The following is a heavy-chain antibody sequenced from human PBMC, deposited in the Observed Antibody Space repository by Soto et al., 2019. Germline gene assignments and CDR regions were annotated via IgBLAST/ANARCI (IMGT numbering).Heavy chain of an antibody. V-gene: IGHV3-9*01. CDR2: ISWNSGSI. D-gene: IGHD6-13*01. Sequence: EVQLVESGGGLVQPGRSLRLSCAASGFTFDDYAKHWVRQAPGKGLEWVSGISWNSGSIGYADSVKGRFTISRDNAKNSLYLQMNSLRAEDTALYYCAKEDSSSWGDYYYGMDVWGQGTTVTVSS. CDR3: AKEDSSSWGDYYYGMDV. J-gene: IGHJ6*02. CDR1: GFTFDDYA.